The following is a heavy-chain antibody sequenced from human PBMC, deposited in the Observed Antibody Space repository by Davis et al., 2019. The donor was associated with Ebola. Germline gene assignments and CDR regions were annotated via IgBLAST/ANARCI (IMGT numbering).Heavy chain of an antibody. Sequence: MPSETLSLTCTVSGYSISRGFSWGWIRQSPGKGLEWIGFIYHGGNTNYNPSLKSRVTISVDTSKNQFSLKLSSVTAADTAVYYCARMVSSGWRKYFDYWGQGTLVTVSS. CDR2: IYHGGNT. V-gene: IGHV4-38-2*02. CDR3: ARMVSSGWRKYFDY. CDR1: GYSISRGFS. J-gene: IGHJ4*02. D-gene: IGHD6-19*01.